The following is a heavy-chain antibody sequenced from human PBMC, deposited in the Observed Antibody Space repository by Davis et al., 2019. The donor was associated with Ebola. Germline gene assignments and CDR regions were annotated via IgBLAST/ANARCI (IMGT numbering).Heavy chain of an antibody. D-gene: IGHD5-12*01. Sequence: GSLRLSCAVYGGSFSGYYWSWTRHPPGKGLEWIGEINHSGSTNYNPSLKSRVTISVDTSKNQFSLKLSSVTAADTAVYYCARLRGYSGYALDYWGQGTLVTVSS. CDR1: GGSFSGYY. CDR2: INHSGST. J-gene: IGHJ4*02. V-gene: IGHV4-34*01. CDR3: ARLRGYSGYALDY.